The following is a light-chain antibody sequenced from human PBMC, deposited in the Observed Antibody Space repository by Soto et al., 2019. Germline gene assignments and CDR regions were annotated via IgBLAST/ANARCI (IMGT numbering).Light chain of an antibody. CDR2: GAS. CDR3: QQYDNSIT. V-gene: IGKV3-20*01. CDR1: QSVSSNN. Sequence: EIVLTQSPGTLSLSPGDTATLSCRASQSVSSNNLAWYHQKPGQTPRLLISGASSRATGIPDRFSGSGSGTDVTLTISRLEPEDFAVYYCQQYDNSITFGQGTRLEIE. J-gene: IGKJ5*01.